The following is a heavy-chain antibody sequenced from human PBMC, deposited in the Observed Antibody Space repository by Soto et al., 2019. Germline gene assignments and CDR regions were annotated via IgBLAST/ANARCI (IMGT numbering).Heavy chain of an antibody. D-gene: IGHD1-26*01. CDR3: AHRLTRYSWNYGFFDD. Sequence: GGSLRLSCVASGFTFSNYAVTWVRQAPGKGLEWVSVISGSGGSTYYADSVKGRFTISRDTSKNTLYLQMNNLRADDTATYYCAHRLTRYSWNYGFFDDWGQGTLVTVSS. J-gene: IGHJ4*02. CDR2: ISGSGGST. V-gene: IGHV3-23*01. CDR1: GFTFSNYA.